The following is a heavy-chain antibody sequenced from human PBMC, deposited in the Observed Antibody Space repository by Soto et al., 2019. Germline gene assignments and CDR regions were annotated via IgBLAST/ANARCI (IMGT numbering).Heavy chain of an antibody. Sequence: SETLSLTCTVSGGSISSYYWSWIRQPPGKGLEWIGYIYYSGSTNYNPSLKSRVTISVDTSKNQFSLKLSSVTAADTAVYYCARVIVGAPYFDYWGQGTLVTVS. CDR1: GGSISSYY. CDR3: ARVIVGAPYFDY. V-gene: IGHV4-59*01. CDR2: IYYSGST. J-gene: IGHJ4*02. D-gene: IGHD1-26*01.